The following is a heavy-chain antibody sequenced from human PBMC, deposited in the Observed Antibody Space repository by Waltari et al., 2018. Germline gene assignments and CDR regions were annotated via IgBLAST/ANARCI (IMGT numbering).Heavy chain of an antibody. CDR1: GSIFTRYR. V-gene: IGHV5-51*01. Sequence: EVPLVQSGAEVKKPGGLLPLSCKGSGSIFTRYRIGWVRQLPGNGLEWLGIIYPGDSDTRYSPSYQGQVTISADKSISTAYLQWSSLKASDTAMYYCARHLGYYDSSGYYPDYWGKGTLVTVSS. J-gene: IGHJ4*02. CDR2: IYPGDSDT. CDR3: ARHLGYYDSSGYYPDY. D-gene: IGHD3-22*01.